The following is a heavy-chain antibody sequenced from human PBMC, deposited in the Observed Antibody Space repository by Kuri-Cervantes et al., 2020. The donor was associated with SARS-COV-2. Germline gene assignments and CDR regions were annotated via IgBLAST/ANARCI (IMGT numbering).Heavy chain of an antibody. J-gene: IGHJ4*02. CDR1: GFSLTTSGMC. D-gene: IGHD3-3*01. V-gene: IGHV2-70*12. CDR3: AHSSTYYDFWSGYLPSYYFDY. CDR2: IDWDDDK. Sequence: SGPTLVKPTQTLTLTCTFSGFSLTTSGMCVAWIRQSPGKALEWLARIDWDDDKYYKTSLNTRLSISKDTSKDQVVLTMTNMDPVDTGTYYCAHSSTYYDFWSGYLPSYYFDYWGQGTLVTVSS.